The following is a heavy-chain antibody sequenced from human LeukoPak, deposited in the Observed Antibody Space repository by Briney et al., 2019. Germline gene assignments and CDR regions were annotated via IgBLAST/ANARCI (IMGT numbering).Heavy chain of an antibody. CDR3: ARGQVPAARGYNWFDP. Sequence: PSETLSLTCAVYGCSFNDYYWNWLRQPPGKGMEWIGEINARGDTNYNPSLKSRVTISVDTSKKQFSLRLTSMIAADTALYYCARGQVPAARGYNWFDPRGQGTLVTVSS. D-gene: IGHD2-2*01. J-gene: IGHJ5*02. CDR1: GCSFNDYY. CDR2: INARGDT. V-gene: IGHV4-34*01.